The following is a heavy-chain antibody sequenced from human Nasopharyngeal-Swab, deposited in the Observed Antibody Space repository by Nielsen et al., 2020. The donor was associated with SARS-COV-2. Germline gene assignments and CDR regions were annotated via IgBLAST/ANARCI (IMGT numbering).Heavy chain of an antibody. J-gene: IGHJ6*02. V-gene: IGHV4-59*01. CDR2: IYYTGSA. Sequence: GSLRLSCTVSGDSISPNYWSWIRQSPGKRLEWIGDIYYTGSADYSPSLRTRVTISVDRSKNRFSLELTSVTTADTAVYYCARWAPFRRGTGRPSFYYFGMDVWGQGTTVTVSS. CDR1: GDSISPNY. D-gene: IGHD3/OR15-3a*01. CDR3: ARWAPFRRGTGRPSFYYFGMDV.